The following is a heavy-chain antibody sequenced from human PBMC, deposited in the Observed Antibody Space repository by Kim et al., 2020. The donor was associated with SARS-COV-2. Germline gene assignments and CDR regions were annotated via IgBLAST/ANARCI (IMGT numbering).Heavy chain of an antibody. J-gene: IGHJ4*02. Sequence: KDRFTRSRDNAKDSLYLQMNSLRAEDTAVYYCARDQASYYYDSSYYYFDYWGQGTLVTVSS. CDR3: ARDQASYYYDSSYYYFDY. D-gene: IGHD3-22*01. V-gene: IGHV3-11*04.